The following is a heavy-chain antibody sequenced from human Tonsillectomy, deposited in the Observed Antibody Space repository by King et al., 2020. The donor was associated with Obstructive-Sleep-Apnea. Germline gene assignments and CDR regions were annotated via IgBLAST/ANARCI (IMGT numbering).Heavy chain of an antibody. D-gene: IGHD3-10*01. CDR2: INHSGST. J-gene: IGHJ6*02. CDR3: ARGPPVLLYYYYYYGMDV. Sequence: VQLQQWGAGLLKPSETLSLTCAVYGGSFSGYYWSWIRQPPGKGLEWIGEINHSGSTNYNPSLKSRVTISVDTSKNQFSLKLSSVTAADTAVYYCARGPPVLLYYYYYYGMDVWGQGTTVTVSS. V-gene: IGHV4-34*01. CDR1: GGSFSGYY.